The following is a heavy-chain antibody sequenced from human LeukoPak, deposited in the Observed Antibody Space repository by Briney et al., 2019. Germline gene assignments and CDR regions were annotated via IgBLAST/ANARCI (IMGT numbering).Heavy chain of an antibody. CDR3: ARGAYDILTGYYKCLHY. CDR2: IIPVFGTA. Sequence: SVKVSCKASGGTFSSYAISWVRQAPGQGLEWMGGIIPVFGTANYAQKFQGRVTITADESTSTAYMELSSLRSEDTAVYYCARGAYDILTGYYKCLHYWGQGTLVTVSS. D-gene: IGHD3-9*01. V-gene: IGHV1-69*01. J-gene: IGHJ4*02. CDR1: GGTFSSYA.